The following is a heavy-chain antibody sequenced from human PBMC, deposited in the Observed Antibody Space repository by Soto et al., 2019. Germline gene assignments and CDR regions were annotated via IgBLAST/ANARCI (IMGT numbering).Heavy chain of an antibody. CDR2: TNQDGSEK. V-gene: IGHV3-7*01. CDR3: ARDSWGVFDN. D-gene: IGHD3-16*01. CDR1: GFTFRNYW. Sequence: GGSLRLSCAASGFTFRNYWMSWVRQAPGRGLEWVANTNQDGSEKYYVDSVEGRFTISRDNAKNSLYLQMNSLSAGDTAVYYCARDSWGVFDNWGQGTLVTVSS. J-gene: IGHJ4*02.